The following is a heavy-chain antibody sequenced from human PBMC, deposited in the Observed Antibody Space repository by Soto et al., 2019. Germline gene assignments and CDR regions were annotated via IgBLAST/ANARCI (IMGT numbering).Heavy chain of an antibody. V-gene: IGHV3-23*01. CDR3: AKDGPYCSSTSCSGGIDY. CDR1: GFTFSSYA. J-gene: IGHJ4*02. D-gene: IGHD2-2*01. CDR2: ISGSGGST. Sequence: GGSLRLSCAASGFTFSSYAMSWVRQAPGKGLEWVSAISGSGGSTYYADSVKGRFTISRDNSKNTLYLQMNSLRAEDTAVYYCAKDGPYCSSTSCSGGIDYWGQGTLVTVFS.